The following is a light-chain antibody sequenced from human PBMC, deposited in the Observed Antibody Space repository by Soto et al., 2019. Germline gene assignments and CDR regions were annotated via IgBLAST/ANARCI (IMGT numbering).Light chain of an antibody. CDR1: LSVSSN. CDR2: GAS. Sequence: IVMTQSPATLSVSPGQRATLSCRASLSVSSNLAWYQHKPGQAPRLLIYGASTSATGIPARFSGSGSGTGFTPTITSLQSEDFAVYYCQQYNDWYTFGQGTKVDIK. J-gene: IGKJ2*01. CDR3: QQYNDWYT. V-gene: IGKV3-15*01.